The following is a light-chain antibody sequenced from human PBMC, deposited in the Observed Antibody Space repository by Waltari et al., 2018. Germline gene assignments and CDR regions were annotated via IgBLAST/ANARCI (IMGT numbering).Light chain of an antibody. CDR2: EVS. J-gene: IGLJ2*01. CDR1: SSEVGSYNY. V-gene: IGLV2-14*01. Sequence: QSALTQPASVSGSPGQSITISCTGTSSEVGSYNYVSWYQQNPGKAPKLMIYEVSNRPSGLSDRFSGSKSGNTASLTISELQAEDEADYYCSAYAGNDLVIFGGGTKLTVL. CDR3: SAYAGNDLVI.